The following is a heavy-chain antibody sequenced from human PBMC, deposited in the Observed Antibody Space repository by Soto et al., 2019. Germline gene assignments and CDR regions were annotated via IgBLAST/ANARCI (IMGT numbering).Heavy chain of an antibody. V-gene: IGHV4-59*01. Sequence: SETLSLTCTVSGGSISSYYWSWIRQPPGKGLEWIGYIYYSGSTNYNPSLKSRVTISVDTSKNQFSLKLSSVTAADTAVYYCARDHYTAMATFGALAGRYWGQGTLVTVSS. CDR1: GGSISSYY. CDR2: IYYSGST. J-gene: IGHJ4*02. CDR3: ARDHYTAMATFGALAGRY. D-gene: IGHD5-18*01.